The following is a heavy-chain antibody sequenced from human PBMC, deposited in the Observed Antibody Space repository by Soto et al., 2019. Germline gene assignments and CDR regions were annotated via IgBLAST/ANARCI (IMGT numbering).Heavy chain of an antibody. CDR2: ISPYNGNT. CDR1: GYTFIKYG. CDR3: STTGGDYNQAVCYDY. D-gene: IGHD2-8*01. J-gene: IGHJ4*01. V-gene: IGHV1-18*01. Sequence: ASVKVSCKASGYTFIKYGISWVRQAPGQGLEWVGWISPYNGNTYYAQNFQGRITVTRDTSTSTAYMELRSLRSDDTSVYYCSTTGGDYNQAVCYDYWGQGTLVTVSS.